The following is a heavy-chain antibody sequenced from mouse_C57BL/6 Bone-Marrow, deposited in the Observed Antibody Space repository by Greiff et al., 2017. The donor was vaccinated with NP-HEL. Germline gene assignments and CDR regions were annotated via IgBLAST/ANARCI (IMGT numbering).Heavy chain of an antibody. CDR1: GFTFSSYA. CDR2: ISSGGDYI. CDR3: TRRTTVVPRYFDV. Sequence: EVKVVESGEGLVKPGGSLKLSCAASGFTFSSYAMSWVRQTPEKRLEWVAYISSGGDYIYYADTVKGRFTISRDNARNTLYLQMSSLKSEDTAMYYCTRRTTVVPRYFDVWGTGTTVTVSS. J-gene: IGHJ1*03. D-gene: IGHD1-1*01. V-gene: IGHV5-9-1*02.